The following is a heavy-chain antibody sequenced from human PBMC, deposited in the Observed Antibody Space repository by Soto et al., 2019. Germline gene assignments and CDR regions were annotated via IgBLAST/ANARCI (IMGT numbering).Heavy chain of an antibody. CDR1: GVSLSTSGMG. V-gene: IGHV2-5*02. Sequence: QVTLKESGPTLVKPTQTLTLTCTFSGVSLSTSGMGVGWIRQPPGKALAWLALVYWDDDKRYSPSLKSRLTITKDPTKNQVVPTMPYLYLVDTATYYWAQMIEGSFFDHWLQSSLLTVSS. CDR2: VYWDDDK. J-gene: IGHJ4*02. D-gene: IGHD2-21*01. CDR3: AQMIEGSFFDH.